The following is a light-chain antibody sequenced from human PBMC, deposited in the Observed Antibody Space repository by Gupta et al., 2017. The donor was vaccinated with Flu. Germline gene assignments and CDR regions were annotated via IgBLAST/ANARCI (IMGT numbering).Light chain of an antibody. CDR1: RGHSSYS. J-gene: IGLJ3*02. Sequence: RGHSSYSIAWHQQQPEKGPRYLMKLNSDGSHSKGDGIPDRFSGSSSGAERYLTISSLQSEDEADYYCQTWGTGRVFGGGTKLTVL. V-gene: IGLV4-69*01. CDR2: LNSDGSH. CDR3: QTWGTGRV.